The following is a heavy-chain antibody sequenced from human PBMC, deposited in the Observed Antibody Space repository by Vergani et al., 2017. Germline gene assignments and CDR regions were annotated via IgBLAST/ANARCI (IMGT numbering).Heavy chain of an antibody. CDR3: ARDLAYCHEGSCAL. D-gene: IGHD2-15*01. CDR1: GYTFNRYG. Sequence: QVQLVQSGGGVVQPGGSLRLSCVASGYTFNRYGMQWVRQAPGKGLEWVAYVLFDGSNEYYADSVKGRFIVSRDNSNDARYLQMNSLRTDDTAVYYCARDLAYCHEGSCALWGQGSVVTVSS. V-gene: IGHV3-30*02. CDR2: VLFDGSNE. J-gene: IGHJ4*02.